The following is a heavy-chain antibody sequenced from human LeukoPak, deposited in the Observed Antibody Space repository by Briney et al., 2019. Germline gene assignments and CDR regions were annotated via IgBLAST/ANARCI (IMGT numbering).Heavy chain of an antibody. D-gene: IGHD2-15*01. CDR3: ARSGGCSGGSCYFPGALDI. CDR1: GGSISSYY. V-gene: IGHV4-59*01. Sequence: SETLSLTCTVSGGSISSYYWSWIRQPPGKGLEWIGYIYYSGSTNYNPSLKSRVTISVDTSKNQFSLKLSSVTAADTAVYYCARSGGCSGGSCYFPGALDIWGQGTMVTVSS. J-gene: IGHJ3*02. CDR2: IYYSGST.